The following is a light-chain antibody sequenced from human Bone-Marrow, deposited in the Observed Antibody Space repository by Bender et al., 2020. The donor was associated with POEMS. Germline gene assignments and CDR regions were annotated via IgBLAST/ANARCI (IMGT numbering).Light chain of an antibody. J-gene: IGLJ2*01. CDR2: EVS. CDR3: SSYTSSSTVV. Sequence: QSALTQPASVSGSPGQSITISCTGTSSDVGGYNYVSWYQQHPGKAPKLMIYEVSNRPSGFSNRFSGSKSGNTASLTISGLQAEDEADYYCSSYTSSSTVVFGAGTKLTVL. V-gene: IGLV2-14*01. CDR1: SSDVGGYNY.